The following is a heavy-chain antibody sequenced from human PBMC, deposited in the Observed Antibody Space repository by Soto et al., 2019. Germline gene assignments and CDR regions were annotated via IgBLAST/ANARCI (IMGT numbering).Heavy chain of an antibody. CDR1: GGTFSSYA. CDR3: AREGLAAARVFGWFDP. V-gene: IGHV1-69*01. D-gene: IGHD6-13*01. Sequence: QVPLVQSGAEVKKPGSSVKVSCKASGGTFSSYAISWVRQAPGQGLEWMGGIIPIFGTANYAQKFQGRVTITADESTSTAYMELSSLRSEDTAVYYCAREGLAAARVFGWFDPWGQGTLVTVSS. CDR2: IIPIFGTA. J-gene: IGHJ5*02.